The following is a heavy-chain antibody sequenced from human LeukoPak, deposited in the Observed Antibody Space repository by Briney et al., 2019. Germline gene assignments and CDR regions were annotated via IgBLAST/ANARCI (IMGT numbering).Heavy chain of an antibody. Sequence: GGSLRLSCAASGFTFSSYEMNWVRQAPGKGLEWVSYISSSGSTIYYADSVKGRFTISRDNAKNSLYLQMNSLRAEDTAVYYCARMQDIVVVPAASDYWGQGTLVTVSS. CDR3: ARMQDIVVVPAASDY. CDR1: GFTFSSYE. CDR2: ISSSGSTI. J-gene: IGHJ4*02. V-gene: IGHV3-48*03. D-gene: IGHD2-2*01.